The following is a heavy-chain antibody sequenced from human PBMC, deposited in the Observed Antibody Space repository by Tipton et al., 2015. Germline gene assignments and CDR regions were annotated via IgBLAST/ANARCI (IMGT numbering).Heavy chain of an antibody. CDR2: ISGSGDST. J-gene: IGHJ4*02. D-gene: IGHD3-22*01. V-gene: IGHV3-23*01. CDR3: AKDRDYYDSSLFDY. Sequence: SLRLSCAASGFTFSSYGMHWVRQAPGKGLEWVSAISGSGDSTHYADSVKGRFTISRDNSKNTLYLQINSLRAEDTALYYCAKDRDYYDSSLFDYWGQGTLVTVSS. CDR1: GFTFSSYG.